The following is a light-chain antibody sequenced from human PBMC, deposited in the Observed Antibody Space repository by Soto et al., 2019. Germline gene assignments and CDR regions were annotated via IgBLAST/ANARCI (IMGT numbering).Light chain of an antibody. CDR2: AVS. CDR3: QQSYSTPPT. CDR1: QTVSNY. Sequence: IPMTQSPSSLSASVGDRVSITCRASQTVSNYLNWYQQKPGKAPKLLIYAVSSLHSGVPSRFSGSGSATDFTLTISSLQPEDFATYYCQQSYSTPPTFGGGTKMEIK. J-gene: IGKJ4*01. V-gene: IGKV1-39*01.